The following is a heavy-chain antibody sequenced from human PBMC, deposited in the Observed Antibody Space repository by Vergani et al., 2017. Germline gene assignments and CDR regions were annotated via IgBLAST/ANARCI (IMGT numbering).Heavy chain of an antibody. CDR2: ISGSGGST. V-gene: IGHV3-23*01. CDR1: GFTFSSYA. CDR3: AKGYYDILTGYFPTFDY. J-gene: IGHJ4*02. Sequence: EVQLLESGGGLVQPGGSLRLSCAASGFTFSSYAMSWVRQAPGKGLEWVSAISGSGGSTYYADSVKGRFTISRDNSKNTLYLQMNSLRAEDTAVYYCAKGYYDILTGYFPTFDYWGQGTLVTVSS. D-gene: IGHD3-9*01.